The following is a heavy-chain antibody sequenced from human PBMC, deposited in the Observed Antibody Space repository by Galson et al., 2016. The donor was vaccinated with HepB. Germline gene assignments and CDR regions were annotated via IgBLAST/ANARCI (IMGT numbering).Heavy chain of an antibody. J-gene: IGHJ5*02. V-gene: IGHV4-39*01. D-gene: IGHD3-22*01. CDR2: LFYSGST. Sequence: SETLSLTCSVSGGSISSSTYYWGWIRQPPGKGLEWIGSLFYSGSTYYNPSLKSRVTISVDKSKNQFSLKLTSLTAADMAVYYCARHMGYYYDFDPWGQGTLVTVSS. CDR1: GGSISSSTYY. CDR3: ARHMGYYYDFDP.